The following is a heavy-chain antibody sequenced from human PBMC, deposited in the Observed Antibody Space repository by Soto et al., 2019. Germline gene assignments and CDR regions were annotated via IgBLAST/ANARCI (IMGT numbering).Heavy chain of an antibody. CDR2: ITAGNGYT. CDR3: ARGGDDCSTTRCYMIDY. J-gene: IGHJ4*02. CDR1: GYTFTTYA. D-gene: IGHD2-2*02. Sequence: QVQLVQSGAEVKKPGASVMVSCQASGYTFTTYAMHWVRQAPGQRLEWMGWITAGNGYTKYSQKFQGRVTITRDTSATTAYMELSSLRYEDTAVYYCARGGDDCSTTRCYMIDYWGQGTLVIVSS. V-gene: IGHV1-3*01.